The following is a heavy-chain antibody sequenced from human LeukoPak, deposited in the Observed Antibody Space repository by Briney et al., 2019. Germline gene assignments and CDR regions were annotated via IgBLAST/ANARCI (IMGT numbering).Heavy chain of an antibody. CDR3: ARGSRYYYDSSGQGAFDI. Sequence: GGSLRHSCAASGFTVSSNYMSWVRQAPGKGLEWVSVIYSGGSTYYADSVKGRFTISRHNSKNTLYLQMNSLRAEDTAVYYCARGSRYYYDSSGQGAFDIWGQGTMVTVSS. J-gene: IGHJ3*02. CDR2: IYSGGST. D-gene: IGHD3-22*01. V-gene: IGHV3-53*04. CDR1: GFTVSSNY.